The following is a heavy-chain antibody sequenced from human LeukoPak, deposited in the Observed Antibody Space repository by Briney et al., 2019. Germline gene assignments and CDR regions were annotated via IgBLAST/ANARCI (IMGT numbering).Heavy chain of an antibody. D-gene: IGHD3-22*01. CDR1: GFTFSRAW. J-gene: IGHJ4*02. V-gene: IGHV3-15*01. Sequence: GGSLRLSRAASGFTFSRAWMTWVRQAPGKGLEWVGRIISKAEDGTIAYAAPVKGRFTISRDDSQNTLFLQMNGLKTEDTAVYHCVTGISSGYYAYWGQGTLVTVSS. CDR3: VTGISSGYYAY. CDR2: IISKAEDGTI.